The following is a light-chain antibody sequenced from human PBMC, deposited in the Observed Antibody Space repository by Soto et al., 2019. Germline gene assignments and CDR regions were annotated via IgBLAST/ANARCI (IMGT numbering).Light chain of an antibody. V-gene: IGKV1-5*03. CDR2: KAS. J-gene: IGKJ1*01. CDR1: QSISSW. Sequence: DIQMPPSPSTLSASVGASFTITGRASQSISSWLAWYQQKPGKAPKLLIYKASSLESGVPSRFSGSGSGTEFTLTISSLQPDDFATYYCQHYNSYSEAFGQGTKVDIK. CDR3: QHYNSYSEA.